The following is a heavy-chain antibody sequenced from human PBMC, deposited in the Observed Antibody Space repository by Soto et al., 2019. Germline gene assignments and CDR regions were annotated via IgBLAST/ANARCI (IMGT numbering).Heavy chain of an antibody. D-gene: IGHD5-12*01. CDR2: ITHLENT. CDR3: VRGGGNDPFEY. V-gene: IGHV4-30-2*06. J-gene: IGHJ4*02. Sequence: QLRLQESGSGVVKTSESLSLTCTVFGASISYGGYSWSWIRQSPGRGLEWIGHITHLENTYFNPSFNSRVSMSIDRTKNHFSLKGTSMTAADKGRYFCVRGGGNDPFEYWGQGILVTVSS. CDR1: GASISYGGYS.